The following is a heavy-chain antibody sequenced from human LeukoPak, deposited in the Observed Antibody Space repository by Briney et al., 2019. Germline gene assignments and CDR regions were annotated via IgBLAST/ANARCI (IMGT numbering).Heavy chain of an antibody. V-gene: IGHV3-11*01. CDR2: ISSSGSTI. CDR3: ARVPRYSGYDVRPYYFDY. Sequence: GGSLRLSCAASGFTFSDYYMSWIRQAPGKGLEWVSYISSSGSTIYYADSVKGRFTISRDNAKNSLYLQMNSLRAEDTAVYYCARVPRYSGYDVRPYYFDYWGQGTLVTVSS. D-gene: IGHD5-12*01. CDR1: GFTFSDYY. J-gene: IGHJ4*02.